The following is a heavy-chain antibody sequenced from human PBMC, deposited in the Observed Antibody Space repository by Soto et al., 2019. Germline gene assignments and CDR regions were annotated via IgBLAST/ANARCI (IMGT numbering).Heavy chain of an antibody. Sequence: SETLSLTCTVSGGSISSGGYYWSWIRQHPGKGLEWIGYIYYSGSTYYNPSLKSRVTISVDTSKNQFSLKLSSVTAADTAVYYCAREGGPDTAMAIDYWGQGTLVTVS. CDR3: AREGGPDTAMAIDY. J-gene: IGHJ4*02. V-gene: IGHV4-31*03. CDR1: GGSISSGGYY. D-gene: IGHD5-18*01. CDR2: IYYSGST.